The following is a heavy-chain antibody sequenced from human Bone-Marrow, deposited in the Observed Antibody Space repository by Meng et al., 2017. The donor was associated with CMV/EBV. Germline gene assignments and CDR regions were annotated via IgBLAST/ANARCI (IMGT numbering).Heavy chain of an antibody. V-gene: IGHV3-74*01. CDR2: INSDGSST. J-gene: IGHJ4*02. CDR3: ARDSPEVGAIGY. Sequence: GEFLKISCAASGFTFSSYWMHWVRQAPGKGLVWVSRINSDGSSTSYADSVKGRFTISRDNAKNTLYLQMNSLRAEDTAVYYCARDSPEVGAIGYWGQGTLVTVSS. D-gene: IGHD1-26*01. CDR1: GFTFSSYW.